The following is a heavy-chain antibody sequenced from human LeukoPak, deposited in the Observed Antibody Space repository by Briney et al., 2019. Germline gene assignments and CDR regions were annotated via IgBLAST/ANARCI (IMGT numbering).Heavy chain of an antibody. Sequence: ASVKVSCKASGYTFTRYYMRWVRRAPGQGLEWMGIINPSDGSTSYAQKFQGRVTMTRDTSTSKVYMEVSSLTSEDTAVYYCARVHCSGGSCYGEVFDYWGQGTLVTVSS. CDR2: INPSDGST. V-gene: IGHV1-46*01. J-gene: IGHJ4*02. CDR3: ARVHCSGGSCYGEVFDY. CDR1: GYTFTRYY. D-gene: IGHD2-15*01.